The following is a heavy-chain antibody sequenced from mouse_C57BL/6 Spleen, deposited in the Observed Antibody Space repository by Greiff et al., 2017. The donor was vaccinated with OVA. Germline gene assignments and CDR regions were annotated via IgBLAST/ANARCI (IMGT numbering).Heavy chain of an antibody. J-gene: IGHJ2*01. D-gene: IGHD4-1*01. Sequence: QVQLQQPGAELVKPGASVKLSCKASGYTFTSYWMQWVKQRPGQGLEWIGEIDPSDSYTNYNQKFKGKATLTVDTSSSTAYMQLSSLTSEDSAGYYCARGLGSLDYWGQGTTLTVSS. CDR2: IDPSDSYT. CDR3: ARGLGSLDY. V-gene: IGHV1-50*01. CDR1: GYTFTSYW.